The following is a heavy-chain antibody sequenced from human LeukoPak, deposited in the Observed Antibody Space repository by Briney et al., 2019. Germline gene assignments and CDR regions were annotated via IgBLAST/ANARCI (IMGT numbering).Heavy chain of an antibody. Sequence: GGSLRLSCAASGFTFSSFNMNWVRQAPGKGLEWVSYISSRTDTTYYADSVKGRFTISRDNAKNSLYLQMNSLRAEDTAVYYCAKVKVVGYSTFDYWGQGALVTVSS. J-gene: IGHJ4*02. V-gene: IGHV3-48*01. CDR3: AKVKVVGYSTFDY. D-gene: IGHD2-8*01. CDR2: ISSRTDTT. CDR1: GFTFSSFN.